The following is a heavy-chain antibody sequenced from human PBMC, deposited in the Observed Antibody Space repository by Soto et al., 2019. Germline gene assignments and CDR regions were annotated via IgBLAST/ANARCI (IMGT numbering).Heavy chain of an antibody. CDR3: ARDVPDTALFYYYYGLDV. Sequence: QVPLVQSGPEVKKPGASVKVSCKASGYTFSSYGISWVRQAPGQGLEWMGWISTYNGHTNYAQKLQGRVTITTDTPTSTADMELWSLRSDDTAVYYCARDVPDTALFYYYYGLDVWGQGTTFTVSS. V-gene: IGHV1-18*01. CDR1: GYTFSSYG. CDR2: ISTYNGHT. D-gene: IGHD5-18*01. J-gene: IGHJ6*02.